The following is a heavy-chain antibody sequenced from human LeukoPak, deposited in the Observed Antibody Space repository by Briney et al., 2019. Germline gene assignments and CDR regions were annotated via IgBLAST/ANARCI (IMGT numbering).Heavy chain of an antibody. D-gene: IGHD3-22*01. Sequence: SQTLSLTCTVSGGSISSGGYYWSWIRQHPGKGLEWIGYIYYSGSTYYNPSLKSRVTISVDTSKNQFSLKLSSVTAADTAVYYCARAYAGYYDSSGYSGDYWGQGTLVTVSS. CDR1: GGSISSGGYY. CDR3: ARAYAGYYDSSGYSGDY. V-gene: IGHV4-31*03. CDR2: IYYSGST. J-gene: IGHJ4*02.